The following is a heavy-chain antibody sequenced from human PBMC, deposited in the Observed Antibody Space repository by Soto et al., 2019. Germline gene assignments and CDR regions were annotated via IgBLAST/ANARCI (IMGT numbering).Heavy chain of an antibody. Sequence: GGSLRLSCAASGFTFDDYAMHWVRQAPGKGLEWVSGISWNSGSIGYADSVKGRFTISRDNAKNSLYLQMNSLRAEDTALYYCAKVRIAAAGLFDYWGQGTLVTVSS. CDR2: ISWNSGSI. D-gene: IGHD6-13*01. J-gene: IGHJ4*02. CDR3: AKVRIAAAGLFDY. V-gene: IGHV3-9*01. CDR1: GFTFDDYA.